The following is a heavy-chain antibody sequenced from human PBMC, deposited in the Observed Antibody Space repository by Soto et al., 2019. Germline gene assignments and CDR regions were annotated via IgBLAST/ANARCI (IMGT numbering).Heavy chain of an antibody. D-gene: IGHD3-3*01. J-gene: IGHJ4*02. V-gene: IGHV1-24*01. Sequence: GASVKVSCKVSGYTLTELSMHWVRQAPGKGLERMGGFDPEDGETIYAQKFQGRVTMTEDTSTDTAYMELSSLRSEDTAVYYCATDYYFWSGYDYWGQGTLVTVSS. CDR3: ATDYYFWSGYDY. CDR1: GYTLTELS. CDR2: FDPEDGET.